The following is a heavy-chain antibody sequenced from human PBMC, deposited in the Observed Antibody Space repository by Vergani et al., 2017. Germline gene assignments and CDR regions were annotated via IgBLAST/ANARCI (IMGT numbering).Heavy chain of an antibody. Sequence: EVELVQSGPEMRKPGESLKISCKGSEYSFGNYWIGWVHQMPGKGLEWMGIIYPADSDTRYSPSFQGQVTISADKSISTAFLQWDSLKASDTALYYCARQTTYTDSWGQGTLVTVSS. CDR3: ARQTTYTDS. V-gene: IGHV5-51*07. J-gene: IGHJ4*02. D-gene: IGHD1-1*01. CDR1: EYSFGNYW. CDR2: IYPADSDT.